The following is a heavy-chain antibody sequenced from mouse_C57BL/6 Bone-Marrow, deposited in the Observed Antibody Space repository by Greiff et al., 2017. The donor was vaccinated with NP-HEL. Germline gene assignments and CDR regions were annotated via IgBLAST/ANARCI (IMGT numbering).Heavy chain of an antibody. V-gene: IGHV5-17*01. Sequence: EVQRVESGGGLVKPGGSLKLSCAASGFNFSDYGMHWVRQAPEKGLEWVAYISSGSSTIYYADTVKGRFTISRDNAKNTLFLQMTSLRSEDTAMYYCARRYRGLYYYAMDYWGQGTSVTVSS. CDR2: ISSGSSTI. J-gene: IGHJ4*01. CDR3: ARRYRGLYYYAMDY. CDR1: GFNFSDYG. D-gene: IGHD2-12*01.